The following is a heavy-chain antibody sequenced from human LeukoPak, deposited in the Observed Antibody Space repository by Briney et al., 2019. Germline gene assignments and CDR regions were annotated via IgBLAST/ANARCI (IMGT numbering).Heavy chain of an antibody. V-gene: IGHV1-69*13. J-gene: IGHJ4*02. CDR3: ARGAVAAVALQEAYYFDY. CDR1: GYTFTNDD. Sequence: PLASVKVSCKASGYTFTNDDINWVRQAPGQGLEWMGGIIPIFGTANYAQKFQGRVTITADESTSTAYMELSSLRSEDTAVYYCARGAVAAVALQEAYYFDYWGQGTLVTVSS. D-gene: IGHD6-19*01. CDR2: IIPIFGTA.